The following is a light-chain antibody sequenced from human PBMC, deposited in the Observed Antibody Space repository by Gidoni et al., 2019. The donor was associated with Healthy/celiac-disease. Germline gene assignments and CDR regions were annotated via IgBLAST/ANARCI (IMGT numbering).Light chain of an antibody. Sequence: EIVLTQSPATLSLHPGESATLSCRASQSVSSYLAWYQQKPGQAPRLLIYDASNRATGIPARFSGSGSGTDFTLTISSLEPEDFAVYYCQQRSNWTFGQGTKVEIK. V-gene: IGKV3-11*01. CDR1: QSVSSY. CDR3: QQRSNWT. CDR2: DAS. J-gene: IGKJ1*01.